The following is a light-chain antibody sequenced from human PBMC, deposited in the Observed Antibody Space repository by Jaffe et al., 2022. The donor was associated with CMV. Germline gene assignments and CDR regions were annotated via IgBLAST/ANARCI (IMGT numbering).Light chain of an antibody. V-gene: IGLV2-14*03. Sequence: QSALTQPASVSASPGQAISISCTGTSSDIGGYTYVSWFQQHPGKAPKLMIYNVNNRPSGVSDRFSGSKSGNTASLSISGLQAEDEADYYCASYTSSNTLAFGGGTKLTVL. CDR1: SSDIGGYTY. J-gene: IGLJ2*01. CDR3: ASYTSSNTLA. CDR2: NVN.